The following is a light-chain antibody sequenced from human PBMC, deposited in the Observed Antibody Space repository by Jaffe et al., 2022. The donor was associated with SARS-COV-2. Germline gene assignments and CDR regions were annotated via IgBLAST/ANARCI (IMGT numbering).Light chain of an antibody. CDR3: QQANSFPRT. J-gene: IGKJ4*01. CDR2: AAS. Sequence: DIQMTQSPSSVSASVGDRVTITCRASQDIRTWLAWYQQKPGKAPKLLIYAASRLQSGVPSRFSGSGSGTYFTLTISSLQPEDSATYSCQQANSFPRTFGGGTTVEIK. V-gene: IGKV1D-12*01. CDR1: QDIRTW.